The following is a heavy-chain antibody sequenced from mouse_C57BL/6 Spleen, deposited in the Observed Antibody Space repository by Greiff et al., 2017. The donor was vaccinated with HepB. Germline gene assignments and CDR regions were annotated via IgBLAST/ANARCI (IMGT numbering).Heavy chain of an antibody. CDR1: GYSITSGYY. CDR3: ARYYYGSSSYAMDY. Sequence: EVKLQESGPGLVKPSQSLSLTCSVTGYSITSGYYWNWIRQFPGNKLEWMGYISYDGSNNYNPSLKNRISITRDTSKNQFFLKLNSVTTEDTATYYCARYYYGSSSYAMDYWGQGTSVTVSS. V-gene: IGHV3-6*01. J-gene: IGHJ4*01. CDR2: ISYDGSN. D-gene: IGHD1-1*01.